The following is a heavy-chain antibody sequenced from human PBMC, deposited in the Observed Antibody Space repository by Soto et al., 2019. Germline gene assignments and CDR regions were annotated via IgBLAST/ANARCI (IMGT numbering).Heavy chain of an antibody. V-gene: IGHV3-30*18. CDR2: ISYDGTDK. J-gene: IGHJ6*02. Sequence: GGSLRLSCAASGFTFSSYGIHWVRQAPGKGLEWVALISYDGTDKYYADSVKGRFTISRDNSKNTLYLQMSSLGPEDTAVYYRVKERYAQLWLEDYGMDVWGQGTTVTVSS. CDR1: GFTFSSYG. D-gene: IGHD5-18*01. CDR3: VKERYAQLWLEDYGMDV.